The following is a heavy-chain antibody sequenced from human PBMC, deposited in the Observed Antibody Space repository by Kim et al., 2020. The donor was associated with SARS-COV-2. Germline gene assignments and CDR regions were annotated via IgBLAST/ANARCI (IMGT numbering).Heavy chain of an antibody. V-gene: IGHV3-72*01. J-gene: IGHJ4*02. Sequence: GGSLRLSCAASGFTFSDHYMDWVRQSPGKGLEWVGRIRNKLNSYTTEYDASVKGRFTISRDDSKNSLYLQINSLKTEDTAVYYCARDARTYYYDTSAYFYYDYWGQGTLVTVSS. CDR1: GFTFSDHY. CDR3: ARDARTYYYDTSAYFYYDY. D-gene: IGHD3-22*01. CDR2: IRNKLNSYTT.